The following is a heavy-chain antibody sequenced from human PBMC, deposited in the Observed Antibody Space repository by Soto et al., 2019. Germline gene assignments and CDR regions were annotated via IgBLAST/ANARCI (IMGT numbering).Heavy chain of an antibody. J-gene: IGHJ6*02. V-gene: IGHV4-4*02. D-gene: IGHD1-7*01. Sequence: SETLSLTCTVSGGSISSNWWSWVRQPPGKGLEWIGEIYHSGSTNYNPSLKSRVTISVDKSKNQFSLKLSSVTAADTAVYYCARDTGTTPDYYYGMDVWGQGTTVTVSS. CDR1: GGSISSNW. CDR3: ARDTGTTPDYYYGMDV. CDR2: IYHSGST.